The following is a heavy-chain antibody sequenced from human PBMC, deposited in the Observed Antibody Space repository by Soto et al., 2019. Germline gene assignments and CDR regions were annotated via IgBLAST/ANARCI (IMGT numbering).Heavy chain of an antibody. J-gene: IGHJ6*02. CDR3: ARDQKVAAGNYYYGMDV. V-gene: IGHV3-7*01. CDR2: IKQDGSEK. Sequence: LRLSCAASGFTFSSYWMSWVRQAPGKGLEWVANIKQDGSEKYYVDSVKGRFTISRDNAKNSLYLQMNSLRAEDTAVYYCARDQKVAAGNYYYGMDVWGQGTTVTVSS. CDR1: GFTFSSYW. D-gene: IGHD6-13*01.